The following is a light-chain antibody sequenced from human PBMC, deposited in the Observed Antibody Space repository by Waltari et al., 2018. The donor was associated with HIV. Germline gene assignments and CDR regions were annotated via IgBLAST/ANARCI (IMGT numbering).Light chain of an antibody. CDR2: TAS. Sequence: DIHLTQSPSFLSASVGDRVTITCRASQGISSYLAWDQQKPGKAPKLLIYTASTLQSGVPSRFRGSGSGTEFTLTISSMQPEDFATYYCQQLNSYPLTFGGGTKVEIK. V-gene: IGKV1-9*01. J-gene: IGKJ4*01. CDR3: QQLNSYPLT. CDR1: QGISSY.